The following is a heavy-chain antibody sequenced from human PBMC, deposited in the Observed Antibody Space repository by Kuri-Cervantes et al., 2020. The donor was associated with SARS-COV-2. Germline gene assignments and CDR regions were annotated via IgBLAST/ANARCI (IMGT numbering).Heavy chain of an antibody. CDR2: SSYSGST. CDR3: ARGRRAAQDYYYGMDV. V-gene: IGHV4-61*01. J-gene: IGHJ6*02. CDR1: GGSVSSGSYF. Sequence: SETLSPTCTVSGGSVSSGSYFWSWIRQPPGKGLEWIGYSSYSGSTNFNPSLKSRVTISVDTSSKQFSLKLSSVTAADTAVYYCARGRRAAQDYYYGMDVWGQGTTVTVSS. D-gene: IGHD6-13*01.